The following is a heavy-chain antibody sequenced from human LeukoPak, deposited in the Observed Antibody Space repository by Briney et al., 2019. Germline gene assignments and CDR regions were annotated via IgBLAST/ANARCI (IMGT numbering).Heavy chain of an antibody. CDR1: GFSLSTNGVG. V-gene: IGHV2-5*01. Sequence: SGPTLVKPTQTLTLTCTFSGFSLSTNGVGVGWIRQPPGKALEWLALIYWNDDNRYSPPLKSRLTITKDTSKNQVVLTMTNMDPVDTATYYCAHRLETAAYGDNLFDPWGQGTLVTVSS. J-gene: IGHJ5*02. D-gene: IGHD4-17*01. CDR3: AHRLETAAYGDNLFDP. CDR2: IYWNDDN.